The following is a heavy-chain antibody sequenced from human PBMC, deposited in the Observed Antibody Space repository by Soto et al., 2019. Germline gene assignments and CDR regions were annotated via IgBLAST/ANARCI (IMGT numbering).Heavy chain of an antibody. CDR1: GFSLSTSGVG. CDR2: IYWDDDK. J-gene: IGHJ4*02. D-gene: IGHD6-13*01. Sequence: QITLKASGPTLVKPTQTLTLTCTFSGFSLSTSGVGVGWIRQPPVEALEWLALIYWDDDKRYSPALKTRLTNTKDTSKNQVVLTMTNMDPVDTATYYCAHRRSNSWYFDYWGQGTLVTVSS. CDR3: AHRRSNSWYFDY. V-gene: IGHV2-5*02.